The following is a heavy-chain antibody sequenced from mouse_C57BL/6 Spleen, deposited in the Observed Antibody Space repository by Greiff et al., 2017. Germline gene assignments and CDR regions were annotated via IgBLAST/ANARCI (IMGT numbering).Heavy chain of an antibody. Sequence: VQLQQSGAELARPGASVKLSCKASGYTFTSYGISWVKQRTGQGLEWIGEIYPRSGNTYYNEKFKGKATLTADKSSSTAYMELRSLTSEDSAVYFCARSVYYYGSSSLYAMDYWGQGTSVTVSS. CDR3: ARSVYYYGSSSLYAMDY. D-gene: IGHD1-1*01. CDR1: GYTFTSYG. V-gene: IGHV1-81*01. CDR2: IYPRSGNT. J-gene: IGHJ4*01.